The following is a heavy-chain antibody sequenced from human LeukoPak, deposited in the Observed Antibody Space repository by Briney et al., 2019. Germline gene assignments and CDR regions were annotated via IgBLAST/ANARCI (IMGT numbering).Heavy chain of an antibody. D-gene: IGHD3-10*01. CDR1: GYSISSGYY. Sequence: SGTPSLTCTVSGYSISSGYYWGWIRQPPGKRLEWIGYIYHSGSTYYNPSLKSRVTISVDRSKNQFSLKLSSVTAADTAVYYCARQDGSGSYEGDWFDPWGQGTLVTVSS. CDR2: IYHSGST. V-gene: IGHV4-38-2*02. CDR3: ARQDGSGSYEGDWFDP. J-gene: IGHJ5*02.